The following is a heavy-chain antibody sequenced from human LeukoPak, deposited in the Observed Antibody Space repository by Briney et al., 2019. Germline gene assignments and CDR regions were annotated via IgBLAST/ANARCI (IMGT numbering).Heavy chain of an antibody. J-gene: IGHJ4*02. CDR3: ARRRWGVYGKYYFDY. CDR2: INHSGST. D-gene: IGHD5/OR15-5a*01. CDR1: GGSFSGYY. V-gene: IGHV4-34*01. Sequence: SSETLSLTCAVYGGSFSGYYWSWIRQPPGKGLEWIGEINHSGSTNYNPSLKSRVTISVDTSKNQFSLKLSSVTAADTAVYYCARRRWGVYGKYYFDYWGQGTLVTVSS.